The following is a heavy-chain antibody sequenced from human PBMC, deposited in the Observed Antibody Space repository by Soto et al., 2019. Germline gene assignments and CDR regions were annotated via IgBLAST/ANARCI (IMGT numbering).Heavy chain of an antibody. J-gene: IGHJ4*02. D-gene: IGHD3-22*01. V-gene: IGHV1-8*01. CDR3: ARGDYYDSSGYYYFYYFDY. CDR1: GYTFTSYD. Sequence: ASVKVSCKASGYTFTSYDINWVRQATGQGLEWMGWMNPNSGNTGYAQKFQGRVTMTRNTSISTAYMELSSLRSEDTAVYYCARGDYYDSSGYYYFYYFDYCGQRTLVTVSS. CDR2: MNPNSGNT.